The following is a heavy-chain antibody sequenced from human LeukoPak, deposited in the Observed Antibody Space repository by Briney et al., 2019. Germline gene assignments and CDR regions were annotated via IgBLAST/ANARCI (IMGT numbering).Heavy chain of an antibody. CDR3: ARDSGGYGLDYFDY. CDR2: ISSSSSTI. V-gene: IGHV3-48*01. D-gene: IGHD5-18*01. J-gene: IGHJ4*02. CDR1: GFTFSSYS. Sequence: PGGSLRLSCAASGFTFSSYSMNWVRQAPGKGLEWVSYISSSSSTIYYADSVKGRFTIPRDNAKNSLYLQMNSLRAEDTAVYYCARDSGGYGLDYFDYWGQGTLVTVSS.